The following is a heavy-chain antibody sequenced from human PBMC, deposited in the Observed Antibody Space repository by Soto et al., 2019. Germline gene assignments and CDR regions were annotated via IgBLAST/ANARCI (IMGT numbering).Heavy chain of an antibody. J-gene: IGHJ4*02. CDR3: ARDPGPYGDYSY. CDR2: INPNNGGT. Sequence: GGPVEVSCKASGYTSTGFYMHWVRQAPGQGLEWMGWINPNNGGTNYVQKFQDRVTMTRDTSITTAYMELSGLRSDDTAVYYCARDPGPYGDYSYWGQGTLVTVPS. V-gene: IGHV1-2*02. CDR1: GYTSTGFY. D-gene: IGHD4-17*01.